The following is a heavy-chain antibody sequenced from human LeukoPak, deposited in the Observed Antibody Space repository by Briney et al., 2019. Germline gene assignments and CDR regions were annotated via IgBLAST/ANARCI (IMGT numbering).Heavy chain of an antibody. V-gene: IGHV3-21*01. D-gene: IGHD3-10*01. CDR2: ISPSGGST. Sequence: GGSLRLSCAASGFTFSSYAMSWVRQAPGKGLEWASSISPSGGSTWHADSVKGRFTISRDNAKNSVHLQMTNLRVDDTAVYYCGRDFLGESGAGGPWGQGILVTVSS. CDR1: GFTFSSYA. J-gene: IGHJ5*02. CDR3: GRDFLGESGAGGP.